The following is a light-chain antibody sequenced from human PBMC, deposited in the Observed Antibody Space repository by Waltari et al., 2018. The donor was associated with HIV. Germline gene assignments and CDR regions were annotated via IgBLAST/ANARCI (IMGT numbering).Light chain of an antibody. V-gene: IGKV4-1*01. CDR1: QSVLYSSANKNY. CDR3: QQSYSPPLT. J-gene: IGKJ4*01. Sequence: DIVMTQSPDSLAVSMGERAAINCKSSQSVLYSSANKNYLAWYQQRPGQPPKLLFYWASTRESAVPDRFSVSVSGTDFTLTISSLQAEDVAVYYCQQSYSPPLTFGGGTKVEIK. CDR2: WAS.